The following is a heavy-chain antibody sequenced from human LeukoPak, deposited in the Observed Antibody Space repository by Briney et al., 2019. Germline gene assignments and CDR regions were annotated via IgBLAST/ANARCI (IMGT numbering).Heavy chain of an antibody. CDR3: TRRVDATRWYDP. CDR1: GFSSSTYW. J-gene: IGHJ5*02. CDR2: ISNVGTTT. V-gene: IGHV3-74*01. Sequence: PGGSLRLSCAASGFSSSTYWMHWVRQAPGEGLVWVSRISNVGTTTIYADSVKGRFTISRDNAKSTLYLQMDSLRAEDTAVYYCTRRVDATRWYDPWGQGTLVTVSS. D-gene: IGHD2-15*01.